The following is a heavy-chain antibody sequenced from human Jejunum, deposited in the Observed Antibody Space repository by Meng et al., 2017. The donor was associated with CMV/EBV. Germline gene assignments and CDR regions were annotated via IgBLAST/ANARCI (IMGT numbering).Heavy chain of an antibody. D-gene: IGHD2-2*01. J-gene: IGHJ4*02. CDR1: GIAIEDHR. Sequence: SGIAIEDHRMHWVRQGPGKALEWVALIDWDGDPTFYADSVKGRFIISRDNKKNSLYLQMNSLGPADTGIYYCAKEGPNAYRSFHFWGQGTPVTVSS. CDR3: AKEGPNAYRSFHF. V-gene: IGHV3-43*01. CDR2: IDWDGDPT.